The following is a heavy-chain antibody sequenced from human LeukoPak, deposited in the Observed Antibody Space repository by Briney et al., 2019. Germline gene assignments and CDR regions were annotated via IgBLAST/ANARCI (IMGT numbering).Heavy chain of an antibody. CDR2: IHHSGSA. CDR1: SGSITTYY. V-gene: IGHV4-59*08. D-gene: IGHD2-2*01. Sequence: PSETLSLTCSVSSGSITTYYWNWIRQAPGKEPEWIGYIHHSGSANYNPSLKSRVTLSIDTSKDQFFLRLTSVTAADTAVYYCARLVVPEAIDFDSWGQGTLVTVSS. CDR3: ARLVVPEAIDFDS. J-gene: IGHJ4*02.